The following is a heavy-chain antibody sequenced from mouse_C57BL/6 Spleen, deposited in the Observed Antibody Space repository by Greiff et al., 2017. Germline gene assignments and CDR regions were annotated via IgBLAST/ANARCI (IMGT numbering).Heavy chain of an antibody. D-gene: IGHD1-1*01. Sequence: VQLKESGPGLVKPSQSLSLTCSVTGYSITSGYYWNWIRQFPGNKLEWMGYISYDGSNNYNPSLKNRISITRDTSKNQFFLKLNSVTTEDTATYYCARLGGSSHWYFDVWGTGTTVTVSS. CDR2: ISYDGSN. J-gene: IGHJ1*03. CDR3: ARLGGSSHWYFDV. V-gene: IGHV3-6*01. CDR1: GYSITSGYY.